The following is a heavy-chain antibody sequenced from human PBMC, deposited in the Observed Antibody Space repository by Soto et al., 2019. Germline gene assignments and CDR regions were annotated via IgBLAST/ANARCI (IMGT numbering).Heavy chain of an antibody. V-gene: IGHV3-30*18. CDR3: VKDTSYYYDSPFDY. CDR2: ISNDGSNK. D-gene: IGHD3-22*01. Sequence: PVGSLRLSCAASGFTVSSYGMHWVRQAPGKGLEYVSVISNDGSNKYYADSVKGRFTISRDNSKNTLYLQMSSLRAEDTVVYYCVKDTSYYYDSPFDYWGQGTLVTVSS. J-gene: IGHJ4*02. CDR1: GFTVSSYG.